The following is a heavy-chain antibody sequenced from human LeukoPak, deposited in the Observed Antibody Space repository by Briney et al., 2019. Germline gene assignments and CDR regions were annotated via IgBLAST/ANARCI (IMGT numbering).Heavy chain of an antibody. V-gene: IGHV1-2*02. CDR2: INPNSGGT. CDR3: ARADRLDGGPYLIGP. D-gene: IGHD3-16*01. Sequence: ASVKVSCKTSGYSFSDYYMHWVRQAPEQGLEWMGWINPNSGGTSSAQKFQGRVTTTRDTAITTVYMEVSWLTSDDTAIYYCARADRLDGGPYLIGPWGQGTLVTVSS. CDR1: GYSFSDYY. J-gene: IGHJ5*02.